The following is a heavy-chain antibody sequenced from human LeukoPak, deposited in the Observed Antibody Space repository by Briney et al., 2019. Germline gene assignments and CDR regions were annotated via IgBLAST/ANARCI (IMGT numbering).Heavy chain of an antibody. J-gene: IGHJ4*02. V-gene: IGHV3-9*01. CDR3: AKDLGPGSMATSPGFDY. D-gene: IGHD5-24*01. Sequence: GGSLRLSCAASGFTFDDYAMHWVRQAPGKGLERVSGISWNSGSIGYADSVKGRFTISRDNVKTSLYLQMNSLRAEDTALYYCAKDLGPGSMATSPGFDYWGQGTLVTVSS. CDR1: GFTFDDYA. CDR2: ISWNSGSI.